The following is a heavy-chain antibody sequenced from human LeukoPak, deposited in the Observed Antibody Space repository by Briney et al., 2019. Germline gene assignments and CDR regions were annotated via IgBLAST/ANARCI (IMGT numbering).Heavy chain of an antibody. CDR2: ISGSGGSA. CDR1: GFTFSSYA. J-gene: IGHJ4*02. Sequence: GGSLRLSCAASGFTFSSYAMSWVRQAPGKGLEWVSGISGSGGSADYADSVKGRFTISRDNSKNTLYLQMNSLRAEDTAVYYCEKLPSDSCSGGRCYPRPVDYWGQGTLATVSS. V-gene: IGHV3-23*01. CDR3: EKLPSDSCSGGRCYPRPVDY. D-gene: IGHD2-15*01.